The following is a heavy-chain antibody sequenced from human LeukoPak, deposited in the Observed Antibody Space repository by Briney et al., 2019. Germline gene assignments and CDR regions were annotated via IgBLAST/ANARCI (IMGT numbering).Heavy chain of an antibody. CDR3: AIWSLSEKYSRQYYYMDV. CDR2: IIPIFGTA. D-gene: IGHD4-11*01. J-gene: IGHJ6*03. V-gene: IGHV1-69*13. CDR1: GGTFSSYA. Sequence: SVKVSCKASGGTFSSYAISWVRQAPGQGLEWMGGIIPIFGTANYAQKFQGRVTITADESTSTAYMELSSLRSEDTAVYYCAIWSLSEKYSRQYYYMDVWGKGTTVTISS.